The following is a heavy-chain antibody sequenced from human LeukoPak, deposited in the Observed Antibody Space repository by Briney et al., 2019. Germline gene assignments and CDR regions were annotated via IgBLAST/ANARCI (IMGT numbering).Heavy chain of an antibody. CDR2: ISYDGSNK. J-gene: IGHJ4*02. Sequence: PGGPLRLSCAASGFTFSSYGMHWVRQAPGKGLEWVAVISYDGSNKYYADSVKGRFTISRDNSKNTLYLQMNSLRAEDTAVYYCAKGVISGSYFVDYWGQGTLVTVSS. CDR1: GFTFSSYG. V-gene: IGHV3-30*18. CDR3: AKGVISGSYFVDY. D-gene: IGHD1-26*01.